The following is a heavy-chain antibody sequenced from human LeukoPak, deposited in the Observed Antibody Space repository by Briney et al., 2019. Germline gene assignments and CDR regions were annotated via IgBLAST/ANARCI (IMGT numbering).Heavy chain of an antibody. CDR3: AKDLRGSGWYS. J-gene: IGHJ4*02. V-gene: IGHV3-23*01. D-gene: IGHD6-19*01. Sequence: PGGSLRLSCAGSGFTFNNYMTWVRHPPGKGLEWVSAITGSGDNTYYADSVKGRFTISRDNSKNTLYLQMNSLRAEDTAIYYCAKDLRGSGWYSWGQGTLVTVSS. CDR1: GFTFNNY. CDR2: ITGSGDNT.